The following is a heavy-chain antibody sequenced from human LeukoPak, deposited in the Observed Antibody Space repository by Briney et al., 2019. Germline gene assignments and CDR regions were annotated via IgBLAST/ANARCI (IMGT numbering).Heavy chain of an antibody. CDR2: ISYDGSNK. CDR1: GFTFSSYG. D-gene: IGHD6-19*01. Sequence: PGGSLRLSCAASGFTFSSYGMHWVSQAPGKGLEWVAVISYDGSNKYYADSVKGRFTISRDNSKNSLYLQMNSLRTEDTALYYCAKDSHGGAVAGHFDYWGQGTLVTVSS. J-gene: IGHJ4*02. V-gene: IGHV3-30*18. CDR3: AKDSHGGAVAGHFDY.